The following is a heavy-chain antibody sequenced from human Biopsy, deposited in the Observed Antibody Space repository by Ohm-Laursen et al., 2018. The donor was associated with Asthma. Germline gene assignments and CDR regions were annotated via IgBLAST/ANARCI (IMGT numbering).Heavy chain of an antibody. J-gene: IGHJ6*02. D-gene: IGHD3-10*01. CDR2: ISYDGREK. CDR1: GFAFGNYA. Sequence: SLRLSCAASGFAFGNYAMYWVRRAPGKGPEWVALISYDGREKGYVDSVKGRFTISRNNFRNTLYVEMSSLRPEDSATYYCAKDRFDGSVTSHYYYYGIDVWGQGTAVTVSS. CDR3: AKDRFDGSVTSHYYYYGIDV. V-gene: IGHV3-30*18.